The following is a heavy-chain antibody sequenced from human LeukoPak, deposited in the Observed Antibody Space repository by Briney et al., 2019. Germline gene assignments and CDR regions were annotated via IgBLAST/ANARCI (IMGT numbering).Heavy chain of an antibody. CDR3: AGHHPRNTVDF. CDR2: ISDIGSI. Sequence: SETLSLTCTVSGGSISSYYWSWIRQPPGKGLEWIAYISDIGSINYNPSLKSRVTISLDTSKNRFSLKLSSVTAADTAVYYCAGHHPRNTVDFWGQGTLVTVSS. V-gene: IGHV4-59*08. J-gene: IGHJ4*02. D-gene: IGHD2-8*02. CDR1: GGSISSYY.